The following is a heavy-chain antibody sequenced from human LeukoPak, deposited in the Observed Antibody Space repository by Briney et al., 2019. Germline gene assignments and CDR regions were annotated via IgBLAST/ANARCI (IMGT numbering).Heavy chain of an antibody. CDR1: GYSISSGYY. CDR2: IYHSGST. Sequence: SETLSLTCTVSGYSISSGYYWGWSRPPPGKGLEWMGSIYHSGSTYYNPPLKSRVTISVDTSKNQFSLKLSSVTAADTAVYYCARVRRTSYYYMDVWGKGTTVTVSS. D-gene: IGHD1-14*01. J-gene: IGHJ6*03. V-gene: IGHV4-38-2*02. CDR3: ARVRRTSYYYMDV.